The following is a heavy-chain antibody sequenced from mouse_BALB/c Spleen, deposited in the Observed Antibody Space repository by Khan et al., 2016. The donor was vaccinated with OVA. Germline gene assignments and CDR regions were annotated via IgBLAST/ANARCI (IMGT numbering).Heavy chain of an antibody. Sequence: QVQLQQSGAELVRPGVSVKISCKGSGYIFTDFSMHWVKRSHAKSLEWIGVISHYYGDSIYTQNFKDKATLTVEKSSSTAYMDLARLTSEDSAIYFCASGSGNYRFAYWGQGTLVTVSA. J-gene: IGHJ3*01. D-gene: IGHD2-1*01. V-gene: IGHV1S137*01. CDR1: GYIFTDFS. CDR2: ISHYYGDS. CDR3: ASGSGNYRFAY.